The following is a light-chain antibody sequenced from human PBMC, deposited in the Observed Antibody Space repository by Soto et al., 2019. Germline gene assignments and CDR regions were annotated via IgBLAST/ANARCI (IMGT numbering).Light chain of an antibody. CDR1: QSISSW. CDR3: QQSYSTPYT. V-gene: IGKV1-5*03. CDR2: KAS. Sequence: DIQMTQSPSTLSASVGDRVTITCRASQSISSWLAWYQQKPGKAPKLLIYKASTLESGVPSRFSGSGSGTDFTLTISSLQPEDFATYYCQQSYSTPYTFGQGTKLDIK. J-gene: IGKJ2*01.